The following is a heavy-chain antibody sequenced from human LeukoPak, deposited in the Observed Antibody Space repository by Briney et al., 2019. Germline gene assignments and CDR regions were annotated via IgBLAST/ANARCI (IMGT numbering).Heavy chain of an antibody. J-gene: IGHJ4*02. V-gene: IGHV1-46*01. CDR1: GYTLTIYY. Sequence: ASVTVSCKASGYTLTIYYMHWVRQAPGQGVEWMGIINPSGGSTSYAQKFQGRVTMTRDTSTSTVYMELSSLRSEDTAVYYCARSAIPAAISYYFDYWGQGTLVTVSS. D-gene: IGHD2-2*01. CDR2: INPSGGST. CDR3: ARSAIPAAISYYFDY.